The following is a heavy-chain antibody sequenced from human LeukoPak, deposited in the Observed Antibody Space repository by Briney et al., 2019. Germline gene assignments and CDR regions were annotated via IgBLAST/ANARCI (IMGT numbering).Heavy chain of an antibody. CDR3: ARTTTKYNTYDY. D-gene: IGHD4-17*01. V-gene: IGHV4-39*07. J-gene: IGHJ4*02. Sequence: PSETLSLTCTVSGGSIRSSYYYWGWIRQPPGKGLEWIGSIYDSGSTYYNPSLKSRVTISVDTSKNQFSLKLNSMTAADTAVYYCARTTTKYNTYDYWGQGTLVTVSS. CDR2: IYDSGST. CDR1: GGSIRSSYYY.